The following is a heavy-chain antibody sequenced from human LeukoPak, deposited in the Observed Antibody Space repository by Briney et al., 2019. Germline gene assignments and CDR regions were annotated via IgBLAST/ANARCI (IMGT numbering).Heavy chain of an antibody. CDR1: GGSISSGGYY. V-gene: IGHV4-31*03. CDR2: IYYSGST. Sequence: PSETLSLTCTVSGGSISSGGYYWSWIRQHPGKGLEWIGYIYYSGSTYYNPSLKSRVTISIDTSKNQFSLKLSSVTAADTAVYYCARASGYGYYWFDPWGQGTLVTVSS. CDR3: ARASGYGYYWFDP. D-gene: IGHD5-18*01. J-gene: IGHJ5*02.